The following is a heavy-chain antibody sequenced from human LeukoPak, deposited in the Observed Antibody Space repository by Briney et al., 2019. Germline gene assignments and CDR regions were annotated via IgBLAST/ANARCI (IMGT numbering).Heavy chain of an antibody. Sequence: ASVKVSCKASGYTFTGYYMHWVRQAPGQGLEWMGWISAYNGNTNYAQKLQGRVTMTTDTSTSTAYMELRSLRSDDTAVYYCARDADSSSWYSISHYYYYMDVWGKGTTVTISS. CDR1: GYTFTGYY. CDR3: ARDADSSSWYSISHYYYYMDV. D-gene: IGHD6-13*01. V-gene: IGHV1-18*04. CDR2: ISAYNGNT. J-gene: IGHJ6*03.